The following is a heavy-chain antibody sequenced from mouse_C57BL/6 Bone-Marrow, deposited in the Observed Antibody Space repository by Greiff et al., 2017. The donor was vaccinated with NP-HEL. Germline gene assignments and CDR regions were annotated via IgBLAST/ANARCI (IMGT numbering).Heavy chain of an antibody. CDR2: IYPRSGNT. CDR1: GYTFTSYG. CDR3: ARSGGYYVDWYFDV. D-gene: IGHD2-3*01. V-gene: IGHV1-81*01. Sequence: QVQLQQSGAELARPGASVKLSCKASGYTFTSYGISWVKQRTGQGLEWIGEIYPRSGNTYYNEKFKGKATLTADKSSSTAYMELRSLTSEDSAVYFCARSGGYYVDWYFDVWGTGTTVTVSS. J-gene: IGHJ1*03.